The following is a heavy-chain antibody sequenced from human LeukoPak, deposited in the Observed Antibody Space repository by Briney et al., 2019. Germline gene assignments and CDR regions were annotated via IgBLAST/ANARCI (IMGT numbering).Heavy chain of an antibody. J-gene: IGHJ6*02. CDR3: ARERYGDYVADYYGMDV. CDR2: ISYDGSNK. V-gene: IGHV3-30-3*01. Sequence: GGSLRLSCAASGFTFSSYAMSWVRQAPGKGLEWVAVISYDGSNKYYTDSVKGRFTISRDNSKNTLYLQMNSLRAEDAAVYYCARERYGDYVADYYGMDVWGQGTTVTVSS. D-gene: IGHD4-17*01. CDR1: GFTFSSYA.